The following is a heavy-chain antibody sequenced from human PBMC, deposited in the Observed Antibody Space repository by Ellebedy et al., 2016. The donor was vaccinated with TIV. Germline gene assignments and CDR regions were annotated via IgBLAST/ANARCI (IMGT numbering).Heavy chain of an antibody. CDR2: ISSDGSYT. CDR1: GLTFSNYW. J-gene: IGHJ4*02. D-gene: IGHD4-23*01. CDR3: VIDRPGNSANADY. V-gene: IGHV3-74*01. Sequence: GESLKISCAASGLTFSNYWMHWVRQAPGKGLEWVPHISSDGSYTPYADSVKGRFTISRDNANNTLYLQMNSLRADETSVYYCVIDRPGNSANADYWGQGTLVPVSS.